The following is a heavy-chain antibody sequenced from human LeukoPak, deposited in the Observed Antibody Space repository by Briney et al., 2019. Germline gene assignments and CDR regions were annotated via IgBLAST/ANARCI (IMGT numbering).Heavy chain of an antibody. Sequence: GGSLRLSCEASGFSFSIYNMNWVRLAPGKGLEWVSSISGSSSHVWYADSVKGRFTSSRDNAKNSLYLQMSSLRVEDTAVYYCARDQYYSDSSGYPYDIWGQGTMVTDSS. CDR1: GFSFSIYN. CDR2: ISGSSSHV. D-gene: IGHD3-22*01. J-gene: IGHJ3*02. V-gene: IGHV3-21*01. CDR3: ARDQYYSDSSGYPYDI.